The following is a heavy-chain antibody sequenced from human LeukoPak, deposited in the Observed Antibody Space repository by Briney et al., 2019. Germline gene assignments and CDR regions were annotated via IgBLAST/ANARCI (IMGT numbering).Heavy chain of an antibody. CDR3: AKYPDHYYYYMDV. CDR2: ISGSGGST. J-gene: IGHJ6*03. Sequence: GGSLRLSCAASGFTFSSYAMSWVRQAPGKGLKWVSAISGSGGSTYYADSVKGRFTISRDNSKNTLYLQMNSLRAEDTAVYYCAKYPDHYYYYMDVWGKGTTVTVSS. CDR1: GFTFSSYA. V-gene: IGHV3-23*01.